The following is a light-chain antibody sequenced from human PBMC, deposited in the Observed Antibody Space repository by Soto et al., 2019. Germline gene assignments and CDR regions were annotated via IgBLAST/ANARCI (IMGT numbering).Light chain of an antibody. CDR2: DVT. J-gene: IGLJ3*02. Sequence: QSALTQPASVSGSPGQSITISCTGTSSDIGGYNFVSWYQQHPGKAPKLMIYDVTNRPPGLSDRFSGSKSGNTASLTISGLQAEDEAGYYCSSYTTSSTLVFGGGTKVTVL. CDR3: SSYTTSSTLV. V-gene: IGLV2-14*03. CDR1: SSDIGGYNF.